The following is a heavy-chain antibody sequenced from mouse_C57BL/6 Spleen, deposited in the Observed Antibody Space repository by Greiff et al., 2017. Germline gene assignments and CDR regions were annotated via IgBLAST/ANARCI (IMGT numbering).Heavy chain of an antibody. CDR2: IHPNSGST. Sequence: QVQLQQPGAELVKPGASVKLSCKASGYTFTSYWMHWVKQRPGQGLEWIGMIHPNSGSTNYNEKFKSKATLTVDKSSSTAYMQLSSLTSIESAVDYCARYAGNYGRAMDCWGQGTSVTVSS. D-gene: IGHD2-1*01. J-gene: IGHJ4*01. CDR1: GYTFTSYW. CDR3: ARYAGNYGRAMDC. V-gene: IGHV1-64*01.